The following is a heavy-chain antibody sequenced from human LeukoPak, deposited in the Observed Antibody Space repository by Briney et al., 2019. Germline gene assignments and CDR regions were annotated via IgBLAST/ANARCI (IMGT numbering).Heavy chain of an antibody. V-gene: IGHV3-48*02. CDR2: ISSSGGTM. CDR1: GFTFSSCN. Sequence: GGSLRLSCAASGFTFSSCNMHWVRQAPGKGLEWVSYISSSGGTMYYADSVKGRFTISRDNANNSLYPQMDSLRDEDTAVYYCARGIDHWGQGTLVTVSS. J-gene: IGHJ4*02. CDR3: ARGIDH.